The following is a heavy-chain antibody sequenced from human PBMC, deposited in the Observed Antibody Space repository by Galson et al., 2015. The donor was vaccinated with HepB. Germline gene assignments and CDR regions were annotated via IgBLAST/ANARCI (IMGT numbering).Heavy chain of an antibody. J-gene: IGHJ4*02. D-gene: IGHD3-16*01. CDR2: ITSSGSTK. CDR1: GFTFSDYY. CDR3: ARSLGGSRLDY. Sequence: SLRLSCAASGFTFSDYYMNWIRQAPGKGLEFISYITSSGSTKFYADSVKGRFIVSRDNAKNTLFLHMNSLRAEDTAVYYCARSLGGSRLDYWGQGTLVSVSS. V-gene: IGHV3-11*01.